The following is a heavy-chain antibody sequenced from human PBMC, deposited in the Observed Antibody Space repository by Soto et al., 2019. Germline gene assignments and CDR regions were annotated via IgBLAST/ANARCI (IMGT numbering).Heavy chain of an antibody. CDR2: ISSSSSYI. CDR3: ARERGIVVVPAAMLGGFDP. V-gene: IGHV3-21*01. J-gene: IGHJ5*02. Sequence: GGSLRLSCAASGFTFSSYSMNWVRQAPGKGLEWVSSISSSSSYIYYADSVKGRFTISRDNAKNSLYLQMNSLRAEDTAVYYCARERGIVVVPAAMLGGFDPWGQGTLVTVSS. D-gene: IGHD2-2*01. CDR1: GFTFSSYS.